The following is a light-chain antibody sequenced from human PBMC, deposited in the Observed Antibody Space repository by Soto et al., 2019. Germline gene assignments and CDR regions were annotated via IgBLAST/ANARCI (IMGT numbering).Light chain of an antibody. Sequence: DIQMTQSPSTLSASVGDRVTITCRASQRISSWLAWYQQKPGKAPKLLIYKASSLESGVPSRFSGSGSGTDFTLTISSLQPDEFATYYCQQYNSYSTFGQGTKVEIK. V-gene: IGKV1-5*03. CDR3: QQYNSYST. CDR2: KAS. J-gene: IGKJ1*01. CDR1: QRISSW.